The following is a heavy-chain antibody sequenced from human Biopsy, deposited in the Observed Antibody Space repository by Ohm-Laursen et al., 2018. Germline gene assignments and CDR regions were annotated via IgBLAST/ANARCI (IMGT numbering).Heavy chain of an antibody. CDR3: ARRPYGGTRYWYFDL. CDR1: GGSVSSGGFY. D-gene: IGHD4-23*01. CDR2: IYYSGTT. V-gene: IGHV4-31*01. Sequence: PSQTLSLTCTVSGGSVSSGGFYWSRIRQHPGKGLEWIGYIYYSGTTYYNPSPKSLVTISVDTSKNQFSLKLNSVTAADTAVYYCARRPYGGTRYWYFDLWGRGTLVTVSS. J-gene: IGHJ2*01.